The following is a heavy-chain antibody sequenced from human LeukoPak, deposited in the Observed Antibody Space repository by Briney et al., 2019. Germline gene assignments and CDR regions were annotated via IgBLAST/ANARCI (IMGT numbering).Heavy chain of an antibody. Sequence: GASVKVSCKASGYTFSSYYMHWVRQAPGQGLEWMGRINPNSGGTNYAQKFQGRVTMTRDTSISTAYMELSRLKSDDTAVYYCAREVSGDPGDHWGQGTLVTVSS. V-gene: IGHV1-2*06. CDR1: GYTFSSYY. CDR3: AREVSGDPGDH. D-gene: IGHD7-27*01. CDR2: INPNSGGT. J-gene: IGHJ4*02.